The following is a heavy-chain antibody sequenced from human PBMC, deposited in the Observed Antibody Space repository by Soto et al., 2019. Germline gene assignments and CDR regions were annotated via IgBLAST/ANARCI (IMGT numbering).Heavy chain of an antibody. CDR2: VSNSGGDS. CDR1: GFTFSSYY. Sequence: GGSLRLSCAASGFTFSSYYMYWVRQAPGRELECVSSVSNSGGDSYYADSVKGRFTISRDNSKNTLDLQMNSLRAEDTAIYYCASNIYGWGQGTLVTVSS. J-gene: IGHJ4*02. CDR3: ASNIYG. V-gene: IGHV3-23*01. D-gene: IGHD2-2*02.